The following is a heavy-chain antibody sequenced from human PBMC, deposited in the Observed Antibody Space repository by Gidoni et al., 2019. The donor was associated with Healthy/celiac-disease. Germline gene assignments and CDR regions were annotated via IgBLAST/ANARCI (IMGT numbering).Heavy chain of an antibody. CDR1: GFTFSSYA. J-gene: IGHJ6*03. CDR3: ARDGRSGIVVVISYYMDV. Sequence: QVQLVESGGGVVQPGRSLRLSCAASGFTFSSYAMHWVRQAPGKGLEWVAVISYDGSNKYYADSVKGRFTISRDNSKNTLYLQMNSLRAEDTAVYYCARDGRSGIVVVISYYMDVWGKGTTVTVSS. CDR2: ISYDGSNK. D-gene: IGHD3-22*01. V-gene: IGHV3-30-3*01.